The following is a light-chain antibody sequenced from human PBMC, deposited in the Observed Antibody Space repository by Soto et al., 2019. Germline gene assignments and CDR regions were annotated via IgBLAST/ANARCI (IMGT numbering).Light chain of an antibody. J-gene: IGKJ4*01. CDR3: QQHISWPLT. CDR1: HSVSSN. CDR2: GAS. V-gene: IGKV3-15*01. Sequence: EIVMTQSPATLSVSPGERATLSCRASHSVSSNLAWYQQKPGQAPRLLIYGASTRATGIPARFSGSGSGTEFTLTISSLQSEDFAVYYCQQHISWPLTFGGGTKVDIK.